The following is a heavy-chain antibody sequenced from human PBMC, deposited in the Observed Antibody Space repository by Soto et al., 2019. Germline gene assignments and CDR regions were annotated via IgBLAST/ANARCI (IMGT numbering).Heavy chain of an antibody. CDR1: GGTVASSHW. J-gene: IGHJ5*02. CDR2: VYHTGDT. V-gene: IGHV4-4*02. Sequence: SETLSLTCGVSGGTVASSHWWSWVRQSPGRGLEWIGNVYHTGDTNFNPSLQSRVTFSVDKSNNQFSLRLTSVTAADTAVYFCAREIVTAGGNNYFDPWGPGTLVTVSS. CDR3: AREIVTAGGNNYFDP. D-gene: IGHD2-21*02.